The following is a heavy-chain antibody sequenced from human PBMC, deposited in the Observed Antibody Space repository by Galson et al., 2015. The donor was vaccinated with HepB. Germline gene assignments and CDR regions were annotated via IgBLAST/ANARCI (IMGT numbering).Heavy chain of an antibody. CDR2: ISYDGSNK. D-gene: IGHD6-13*01. V-gene: IGHV3-30*18. J-gene: IGHJ4*02. CDR1: GFTFSSYG. Sequence: RLSCAASGFTFSSYGMHWVRQAPGKGLEWVAVISYDGSNKYYADSVKGRFTISRDNSKNTLYLQMNSLRAEDTAVYYCAKEKVRLQTGYSSSWYRGGFDYWGQGTLVTVSS. CDR3: AKEKVRLQTGYSSSWYRGGFDY.